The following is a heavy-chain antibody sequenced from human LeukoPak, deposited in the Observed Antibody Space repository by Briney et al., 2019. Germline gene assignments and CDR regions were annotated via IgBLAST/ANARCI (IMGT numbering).Heavy chain of an antibody. V-gene: IGHV3-74*01. CDR3: HPLAYVTN. CDR2: IKDDGSTT. J-gene: IGHJ4*02. CDR1: GFTFGSRW. Sequence: GGSLRLSCAVSGFTFGSRWMHWVRQAPGKGLVWVALIKDDGSTTNYADSVKGRFTASRDDAKNTVYLQMSSLRAEGTAVYYCHPLAYVTNWGQGTLVTVSS. D-gene: IGHD2-8*01.